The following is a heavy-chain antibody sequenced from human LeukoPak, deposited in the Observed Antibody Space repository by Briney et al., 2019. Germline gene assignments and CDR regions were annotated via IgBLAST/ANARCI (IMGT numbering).Heavy chain of an antibody. D-gene: IGHD2-2*01. CDR3: ARGQVPAARGHNWFDP. Sequence: SETLSLTCAVYGWSLNDFYWNWIRQPPGKGLEWIGEINARGDTNYNPSLKSRVAISVDTSKNQFSLSLSSMSASDTAVYYCARGQVPAARGHNWFDPWGQGTLVTVSS. CDR1: GWSLNDFY. V-gene: IGHV4-34*01. J-gene: IGHJ5*02. CDR2: INARGDT.